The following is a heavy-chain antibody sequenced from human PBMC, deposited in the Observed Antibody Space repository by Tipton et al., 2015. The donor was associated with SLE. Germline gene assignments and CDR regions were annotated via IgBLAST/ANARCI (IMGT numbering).Heavy chain of an antibody. D-gene: IGHD5-18*01. V-gene: IGHV4-4*07. Sequence: LRLSCAVYGGSFSGYYWSWIRQPAGKGLEWIGYIYTSGSTNYNPSLKSRVTISVDTSKNQFSLKLSSVTAADTAVYYCAREVRIQDYYYYGMDVWGQGTTVTVSS. J-gene: IGHJ6*02. CDR1: GGSFSGYY. CDR2: IYTSGST. CDR3: AREVRIQDYYYYGMDV.